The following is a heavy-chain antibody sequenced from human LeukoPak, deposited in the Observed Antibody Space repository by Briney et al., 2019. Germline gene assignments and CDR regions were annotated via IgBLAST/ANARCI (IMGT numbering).Heavy chain of an antibody. Sequence: ASVKVSCKASGGTFSSYAISWVRQAPGQGLEWMGWISAYNGNTNYAQKLQGRVTMTTDTSTSTAYMELRSLRSDDTAVYYCARDSRGQWLVPPDYWGQGTLVTVSS. CDR1: GGTFSSYA. CDR2: ISAYNGNT. CDR3: ARDSRGQWLVPPDY. J-gene: IGHJ4*02. D-gene: IGHD6-19*01. V-gene: IGHV1-18*01.